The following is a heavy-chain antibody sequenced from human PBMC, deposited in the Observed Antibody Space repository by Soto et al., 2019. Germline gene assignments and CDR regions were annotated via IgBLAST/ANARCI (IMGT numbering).Heavy chain of an antibody. V-gene: IGHV4-34*01. Sequence: QVQLQQCGAGLLKPSETLSLTCAVYGGFVTSGSYYWSWIRQPPGKGLEWIGEMSHSGGTHFNPSLTSRVTIAVDTSKNQFTLKISAVTAADPALYYCARGERGTATSGVDAFDLWGPGKMVNVSS. CDR1: GGFVTSGSYY. CDR2: MSHSGGT. D-gene: IGHD2-21*02. CDR3: ARGERGTATSGVDAFDL. J-gene: IGHJ3*01.